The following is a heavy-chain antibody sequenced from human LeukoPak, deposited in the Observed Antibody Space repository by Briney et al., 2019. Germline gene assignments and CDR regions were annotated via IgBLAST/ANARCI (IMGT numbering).Heavy chain of an antibody. V-gene: IGHV1-24*01. CDR3: ARGDFYYDSSDP. Sequence: ASVKVSCKVSGYTLTELSMHWVRQAPGKGLEWMGGFDPEDGETIYAQKFQGRVTMTEDTSTDTAYMELSSLRSEDTAVYYCARGDFYYDSSDPWGQGTLVTVSS. D-gene: IGHD3-22*01. J-gene: IGHJ5*02. CDR2: FDPEDGET. CDR1: GYTLTELS.